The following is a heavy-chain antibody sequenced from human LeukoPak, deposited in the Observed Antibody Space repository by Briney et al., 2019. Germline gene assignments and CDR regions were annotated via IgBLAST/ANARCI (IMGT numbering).Heavy chain of an antibody. CDR2: ILSTGTT. V-gene: IGHV3-23*01. J-gene: IGHJ5*02. CDR3: AAVKYDYGDPVGWFDP. Sequence: GGSLRLSCAASGFPFSASAMTWVRQAPGKGLEWVPHILSTGTTYYADSMRGRFTISRDNSKNTLYLLMTSLRADDTAVYYCAAVKYDYGDPVGWFDPWGQGTLVAVSS. CDR1: GFPFSASA. D-gene: IGHD4-17*01.